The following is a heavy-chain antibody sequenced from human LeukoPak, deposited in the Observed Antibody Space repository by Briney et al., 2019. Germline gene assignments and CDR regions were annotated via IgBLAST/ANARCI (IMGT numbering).Heavy chain of an antibody. Sequence: SETLSLTCTVSGGSIRSYYWSWIRQPPGKGLEWIGYISYSGSTNYNPSLKSRVTISVDTSKNQFSLNLSSVTAADTAVYYCARVGEMATIRDWGQGTLLSVSS. V-gene: IGHV4-59*01. J-gene: IGHJ4*02. D-gene: IGHD5-24*01. CDR2: ISYSGST. CDR1: GGSIRSYY. CDR3: ARVGEMATIRD.